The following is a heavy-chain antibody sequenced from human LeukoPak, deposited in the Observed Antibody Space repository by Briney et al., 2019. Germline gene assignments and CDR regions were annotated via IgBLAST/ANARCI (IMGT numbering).Heavy chain of an antibody. J-gene: IGHJ4*02. Sequence: GASVKVSCKASGYTFTSYAMNWVRQAPGQGLEWMGWINTNTGNPTYAQGFTGRFVFSLDTSVSTAYLQISSLKAEDTAVYYCARGTAAAATYYFDYWGQGTLVTVSS. D-gene: IGHD6-13*01. CDR2: INTNTGNP. V-gene: IGHV7-4-1*02. CDR3: ARGTAAAATYYFDY. CDR1: GYTFTSYA.